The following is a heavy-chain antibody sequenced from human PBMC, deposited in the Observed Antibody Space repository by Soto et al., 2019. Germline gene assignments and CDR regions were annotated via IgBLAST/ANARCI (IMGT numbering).Heavy chain of an antibody. Sequence: ASVKVSCKASGYTFTSYYMHWVRQAPGQGLEWMGIINPSGGSTSYAQKFQGRVTMTRDTSTSTVYMELSSLRSEDAAVYYCARDSDFWSGSSGMDVWGQGTTVTVYS. J-gene: IGHJ6*02. CDR3: ARDSDFWSGSSGMDV. CDR1: GYTFTSYY. CDR2: INPSGGST. V-gene: IGHV1-46*01. D-gene: IGHD3-3*01.